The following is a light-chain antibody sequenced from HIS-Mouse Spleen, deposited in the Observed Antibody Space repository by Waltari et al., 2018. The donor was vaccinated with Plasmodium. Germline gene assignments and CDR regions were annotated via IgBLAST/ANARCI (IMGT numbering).Light chain of an antibody. CDR1: NIGRNS. Sequence: SYVLTPPHSVSVAPGQTARITCGGNNIGRNSVNWYQQKPGQAPVLVVYADSDRPSGIPERFSGSNSGNTATLTISRVEAGDEADYYCQVWDSSSDHVVFGGGTKLTVL. CDR2: ADS. V-gene: IGLV3-21*02. CDR3: QVWDSSSDHVV. J-gene: IGLJ2*01.